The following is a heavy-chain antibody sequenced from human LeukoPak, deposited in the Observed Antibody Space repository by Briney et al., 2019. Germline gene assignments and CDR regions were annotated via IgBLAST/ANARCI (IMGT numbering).Heavy chain of an antibody. J-gene: IGHJ4*02. V-gene: IGHV3-74*01. CDR2: INSDGSST. CDR1: GFTFSSYW. D-gene: IGHD3-3*01. Sequence: PGGSLRLSCAASGFTFSSYWMHWVRQAPGKGLVWVSRINSDGSSTSYADSVKGRFTISRDNAKNTLYLQMNSLGAEDTAVYYCARARRGYDFWSGYYYLDYWGQGTLVTVSS. CDR3: ARARRGYDFWSGYYYLDY.